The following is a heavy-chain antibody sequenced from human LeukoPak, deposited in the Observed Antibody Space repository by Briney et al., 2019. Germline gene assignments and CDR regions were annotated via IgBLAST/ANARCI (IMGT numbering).Heavy chain of an antibody. CDR3: ARTQGIASTLGYLWFDP. Sequence: SESVSLTCSVSGGSISRYYWSWTRQPPGKGLEWIGYIPYSGSTNYNSSVRRRTTLPLDTSMDQFSLKLRSVTAADTAVYFCARTQGIASTLGYLWFDPWGQGTLASVSS. CDR1: GGSISRYY. D-gene: IGHD6-13*01. CDR2: IPYSGST. V-gene: IGHV4-59*01. J-gene: IGHJ5*02.